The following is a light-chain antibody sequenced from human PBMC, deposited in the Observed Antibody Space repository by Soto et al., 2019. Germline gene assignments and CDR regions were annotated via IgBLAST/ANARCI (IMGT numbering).Light chain of an antibody. V-gene: IGLV2-14*01. CDR2: EVS. Sequence: QSALTQPASVAGSPGQSITISCAGTSSDVGGYDFVSWYQHHPGRAPKLLIYEVSGRPSGVSYRFSGSKSGNTASLIISGVQAEDEAYYYFSSYGSSGTSVFGTGTKVTVL. J-gene: IGLJ1*01. CDR1: SSDVGGYDF. CDR3: SSYGSSGTSV.